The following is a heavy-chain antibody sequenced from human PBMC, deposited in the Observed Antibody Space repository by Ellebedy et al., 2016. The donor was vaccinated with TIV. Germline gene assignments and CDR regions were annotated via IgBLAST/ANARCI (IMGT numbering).Heavy chain of an antibody. D-gene: IGHD6-19*01. CDR2: ISSSSTI. CDR1: GSTFSSYS. V-gene: IGHV3-48*02. J-gene: IGHJ6*02. CDR3: ARDCIAVAGRYGMDV. Sequence: GESLKISXAASGSTFSSYSMNWVRQAPGKGLEWVSYISSSSTIYYADSVKGRFTISRDNAKNSLYLQMNSLRDEDTAVYYCARDCIAVAGRYGMDVWGQGTTVTVSS.